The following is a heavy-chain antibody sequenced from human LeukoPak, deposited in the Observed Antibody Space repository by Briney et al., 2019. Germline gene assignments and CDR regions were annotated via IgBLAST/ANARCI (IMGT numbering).Heavy chain of an antibody. CDR2: VSESGGST. Sequence: GGSLRLSCVASGFTFSTYVMGWVRQVPGKGLEWASSVSESGGSTYYADSVKGRFTISRDNSKDTLSLQMNSLRAEDTAVYYCARRDYYDSRSPWFDPWGQGTLVTVSS. CDR3: ARRDYYDSRSPWFDP. J-gene: IGHJ5*02. CDR1: GFTFSTYV. D-gene: IGHD3-22*01. V-gene: IGHV3-23*01.